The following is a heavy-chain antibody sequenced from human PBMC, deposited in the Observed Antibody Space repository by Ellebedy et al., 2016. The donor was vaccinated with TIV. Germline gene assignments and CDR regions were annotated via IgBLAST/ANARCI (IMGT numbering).Heavy chain of an antibody. J-gene: IGHJ4*02. CDR3: ARHRTRTVVATAVFDY. CDR1: GGSISSSVYY. V-gene: IGHV4-39*01. CDR2: IYYSGST. D-gene: IGHD2-21*01. Sequence: MPSETLSLTCTVSGGSISSSVYYWGWIRQPPGKGLEWIGSIYYSGSTTYNPSLKSQITLSLDTAKNQFSLRLGSVTAADTAVYYCARHRTRTVVATAVFDYWGQGSLVTVSS.